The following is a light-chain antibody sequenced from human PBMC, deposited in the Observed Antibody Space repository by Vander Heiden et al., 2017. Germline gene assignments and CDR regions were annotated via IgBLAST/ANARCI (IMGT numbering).Light chain of an antibody. J-gene: IGKJ2*01. V-gene: IGKV1-39*01. Sequence: DIQMTQSPSSLSASVGDRVTITCRASQSSSSYLNWYQQKPAKAPKLLIYAASSLQSAVPSRFSGSGSGTDFTLTISSLQPEDFATYYCQQSYSTLYTFGQGTKLEIK. CDR1: QSSSSY. CDR2: AAS. CDR3: QQSYSTLYT.